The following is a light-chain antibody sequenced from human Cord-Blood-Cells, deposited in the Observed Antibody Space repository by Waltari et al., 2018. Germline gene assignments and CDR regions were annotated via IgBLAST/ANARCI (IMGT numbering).Light chain of an antibody. Sequence: ELVLTQSPGTLSLSPGDRATLSCRASQSVSSSYLAWYQKKPGQAPRLLIYGASSRATGIPDRFSGSGSRTDFTLTISRLEPEDFAVYYCQQYGSSPYSFGQGTKLEIK. CDR3: QQYGSSPYS. CDR1: QSVSSSY. J-gene: IGKJ2*03. CDR2: GAS. V-gene: IGKV3-20*01.